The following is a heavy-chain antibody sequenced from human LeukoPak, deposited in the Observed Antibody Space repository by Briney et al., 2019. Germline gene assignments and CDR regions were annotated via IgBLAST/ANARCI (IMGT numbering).Heavy chain of an antibody. Sequence: GGSLRLSCAASGFTVSGNYMNWVRQAPGKGLEWVSVIYSGGTTYYADSVKGRFTISRDNSKNTLYLQLNSLRVEDTAVYYCARGALGAAGRLDYWGQGTLVIVSS. J-gene: IGHJ4*02. V-gene: IGHV3-66*01. CDR3: ARGALGAAGRLDY. CDR1: GFTVSGNY. CDR2: IYSGGTT. D-gene: IGHD6-13*01.